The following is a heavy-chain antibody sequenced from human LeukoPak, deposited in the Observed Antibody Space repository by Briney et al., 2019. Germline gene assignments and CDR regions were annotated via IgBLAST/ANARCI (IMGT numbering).Heavy chain of an antibody. CDR2: IKQDGSEK. J-gene: IGHJ6*03. CDR3: ARALWEYYYYYMDV. V-gene: IGHV3-7*01. Sequence: GGSLRLSCAASGFTFSSYWMSWVRQAPGKGLEWVANIKQDGSEKYYVDSVKGRFTISRDDAKNSLYLQMNSLRAEDTAVYYCARALWEYYYYYMDVWGKGTTVTVSS. D-gene: IGHD1-26*01. CDR1: GFTFSSYW.